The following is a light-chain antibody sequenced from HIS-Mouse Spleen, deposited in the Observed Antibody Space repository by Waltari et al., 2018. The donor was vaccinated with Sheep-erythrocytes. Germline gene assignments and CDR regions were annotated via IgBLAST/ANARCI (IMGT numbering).Light chain of an antibody. CDR1: QSLLHSNGYNY. Sequence: DIVMTQSPLSLPVTPGEPASISCRSSQSLLHSNGYNYLDWYLQKPGQSPQLLLYLGTNRASWRHDRFSDSESGTDFTLKNSRVEAEDVGVYYCMQALQTPIFTFGPGTKVDIK. V-gene: IGKV2-28*01. J-gene: IGKJ3*01. CDR2: LGT. CDR3: MQALQTPIFT.